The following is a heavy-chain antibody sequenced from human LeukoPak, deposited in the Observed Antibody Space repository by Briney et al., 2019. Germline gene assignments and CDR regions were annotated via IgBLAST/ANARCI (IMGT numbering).Heavy chain of an antibody. CDR1: GGTFSSYA. CDR2: IIPIFGTA. Sequence: ASVKVSCKASGGTFSSYAISWVRQAPGQGLEWMGGIIPIFGTANYAQKFQGRVTITADESTSTAYMELSSLRSEDTAVYYCARGGITMVRGVIITYNWFDPWGQGTLVTVSS. V-gene: IGHV1-69*13. CDR3: ARGGITMVRGVIITYNWFDP. J-gene: IGHJ5*02. D-gene: IGHD3-10*01.